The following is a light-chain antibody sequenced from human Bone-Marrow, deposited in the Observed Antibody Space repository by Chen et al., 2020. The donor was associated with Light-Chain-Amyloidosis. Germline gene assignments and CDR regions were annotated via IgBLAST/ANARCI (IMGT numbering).Light chain of an antibody. CDR3: QSADSSGTYEVI. J-gene: IGLJ2*01. Sequence: YELTQPHSVTVSPGQTARITCSGDDLPTKYAYWYQQKPGQAPVLVIHRDTERPSGISERFSGSSSGTTATLTISGVQAEDEADYHCQSADSSGTYEVIFGGGTKLTVL. CDR2: RDT. CDR1: DLPTKY. V-gene: IGLV3-25*03.